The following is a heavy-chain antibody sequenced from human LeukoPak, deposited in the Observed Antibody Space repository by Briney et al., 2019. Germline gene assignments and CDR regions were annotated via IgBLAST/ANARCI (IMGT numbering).Heavy chain of an antibody. J-gene: IGHJ4*02. Sequence: ASVKVSCKASGYTFTSYDINWVRQAPGQGLEWMGIINPSGGSTSYTQKFQGRVTMTRDTSTSTVYVELSSLRSEDTAVYYCARASYSSSWYYRPHFDYWGQGTLVTVSS. CDR2: INPSGGST. V-gene: IGHV1-46*01. CDR3: ARASYSSSWYYRPHFDY. CDR1: GYTFTSYD. D-gene: IGHD6-13*01.